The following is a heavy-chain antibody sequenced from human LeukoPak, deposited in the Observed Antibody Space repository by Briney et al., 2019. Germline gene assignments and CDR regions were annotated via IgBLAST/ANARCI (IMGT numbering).Heavy chain of an antibody. D-gene: IGHD3-22*01. CDR1: GFTFSSYS. V-gene: IGHV3-21*01. Sequence: GGSLRLSCAASGFTFSSYSMNWVRQAPGKGLEWVSSISSSSSYIYYADSVKGRFTISRDNSKNTLYLQMNSLRAEDTAVYYCARDRGTYYYDSSAPLDAFDIWGQGTMVTVSS. CDR2: ISSSSSYI. CDR3: ARDRGTYYYDSSAPLDAFDI. J-gene: IGHJ3*02.